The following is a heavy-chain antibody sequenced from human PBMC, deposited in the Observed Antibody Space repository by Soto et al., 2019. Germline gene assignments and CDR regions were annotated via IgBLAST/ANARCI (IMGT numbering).Heavy chain of an antibody. Sequence: EVQLVETGGGLIQPGGSLRLSCAASGFSVGSNYMTWVRQSPGKGLEWVSLIYSNGDTDYADYVKGRFSISRDNFKNTLYLQMNNLRAEDKAVYHCSRKSDSSPVPEADGMWGRGTLVTVSS. CDR2: IYSNGDT. D-gene: IGHD6-13*01. J-gene: IGHJ4*02. CDR1: GFSVGSNY. CDR3: SRKSDSSPVPEADGM. V-gene: IGHV3-53*02.